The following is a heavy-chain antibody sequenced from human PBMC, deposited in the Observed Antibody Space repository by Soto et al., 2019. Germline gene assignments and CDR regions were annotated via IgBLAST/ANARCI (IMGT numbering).Heavy chain of an antibody. Sequence: ASVKVSCKVSGYTLTELSIHWVRQAPGKGLEWMGGFDPEDGETIYAQKFQGRVTMTEDTSTDTAYMELSSLRSEDTAVYYCATSTGTTWFPDYWGQGTLVTVSS. V-gene: IGHV1-24*01. CDR1: GYTLTELS. CDR2: FDPEDGET. J-gene: IGHJ4*02. CDR3: ATSTGTTWFPDY. D-gene: IGHD1-7*01.